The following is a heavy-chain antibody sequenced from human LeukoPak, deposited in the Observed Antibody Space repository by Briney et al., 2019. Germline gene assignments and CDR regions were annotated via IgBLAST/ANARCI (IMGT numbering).Heavy chain of an antibody. CDR1: GGTFSRYA. CDR2: IIPIFGTT. CDR3: ASARGGAGYNIFDY. D-gene: IGHD5-24*01. Sequence: SVKVSCKASGGTFSRYAISWVRQAPGQGLEWMGGIIPIFGTTNYAQKFQGRVTITTDESTSTAYMELSSLRSEDTAVYYCASARGGAGYNIFDYWGQGTLVTVSS. V-gene: IGHV1-69*05. J-gene: IGHJ4*02.